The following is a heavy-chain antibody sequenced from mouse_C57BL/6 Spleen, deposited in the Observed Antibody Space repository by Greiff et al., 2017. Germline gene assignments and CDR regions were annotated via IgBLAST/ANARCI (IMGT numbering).Heavy chain of an antibody. CDR3: AREKITTVRDFDV. J-gene: IGHJ1*03. CDR1: GYAFSSSW. CDR2: IYPGDGDT. D-gene: IGHD1-1*01. Sequence: VQLKESGPELVKPGASVKISCKASGYAFSSSWMNWVKQRPGKGLEWIGRIYPGDGDTNYNGKFKGKATLTADKSSSTAYMQLSSLTSEDSAVYFCAREKITTVRDFDVWGTGTTVTVSS. V-gene: IGHV1-82*01.